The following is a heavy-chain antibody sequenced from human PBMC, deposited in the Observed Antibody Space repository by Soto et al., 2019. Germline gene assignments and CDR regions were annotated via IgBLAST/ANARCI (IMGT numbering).Heavy chain of an antibody. Sequence: SETLSLTCAVYGGSFSGYYWSWIRQPPGKGLEWIGEINHSGSTNYNPSLMSRVTISVDTSKNQFSLKLSSVTAADTAVYYCARVPTKARYSSGPPYGMDVWGQGTTVTVSS. D-gene: IGHD6-19*01. J-gene: IGHJ6*02. CDR3: ARVPTKARYSSGPPYGMDV. V-gene: IGHV4-34*01. CDR1: GGSFSGYY. CDR2: INHSGST.